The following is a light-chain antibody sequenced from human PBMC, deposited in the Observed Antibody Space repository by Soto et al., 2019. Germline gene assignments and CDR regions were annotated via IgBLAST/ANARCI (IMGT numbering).Light chain of an antibody. Sequence: SVLTQPASMSGSPGQSITISCTGTSSDVGGYNYVSWYQQHPGKAPKLMIYDVSNRPSGVSNRFSGSKSGNTASLTISGLQDEDEADYYCSSYTSSSTVVFGGGTKVTVL. CDR3: SSYTSSSTVV. CDR2: DVS. J-gene: IGLJ2*01. CDR1: SSDVGGYNY. V-gene: IGLV2-14*01.